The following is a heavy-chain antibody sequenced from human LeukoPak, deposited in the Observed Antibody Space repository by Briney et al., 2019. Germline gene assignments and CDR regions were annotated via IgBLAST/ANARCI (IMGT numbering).Heavy chain of an antibody. CDR1: GGSISSGGSS. V-gene: IGHV4-30-2*01. CDR3: ARGSESGTKTYWYFDL. D-gene: IGHD1-7*01. J-gene: IGHJ2*01. Sequence: PSETLSLTCAVSGGSISSGGSSWSWIRQPPGKGLEWIGYIYHSGSTYYNPSLKSRVTISVDRSKNQFSLKLSSVTAADTAVYYCARGSESGTKTYWYFDLWGRGTLVTVSS. CDR2: IYHSGST.